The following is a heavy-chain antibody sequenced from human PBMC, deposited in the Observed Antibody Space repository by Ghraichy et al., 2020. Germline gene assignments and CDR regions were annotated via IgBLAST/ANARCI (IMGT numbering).Heavy chain of an antibody. D-gene: IGHD3-22*01. CDR2: INHSGST. CDR1: GGSFSGYY. Sequence: SETLSLTCAVYGGSFSGYYWSWIRQPPEKGLEWFGEINHSGSTNYNPSLKSRVTISVDTSKNQFSLNLSSVTAADTAVYYCARVRTGSGYWGLSYYGMDVWGQGTTVTVSS. CDR3: ARVRTGSGYWGLSYYGMDV. J-gene: IGHJ6*02. V-gene: IGHV4-34*01.